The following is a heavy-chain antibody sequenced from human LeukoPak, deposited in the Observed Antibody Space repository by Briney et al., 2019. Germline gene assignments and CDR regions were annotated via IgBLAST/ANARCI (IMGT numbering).Heavy chain of an antibody. D-gene: IGHD5-18*01. CDR2: INPNSGGT. Sequence: ASVKVSCKTSGYTFIGYYIHWVRQAPGQGLEWMGWINPNSGGTNYAQKFQGRVTMTRDTSISTAYMELSRLRSDDTAVYYCARGIRTAMVYLSYDYMDVWGKGTTVTVSS. CDR3: ARGIRTAMVYLSYDYMDV. CDR1: GYTFIGYY. J-gene: IGHJ6*03. V-gene: IGHV1-2*02.